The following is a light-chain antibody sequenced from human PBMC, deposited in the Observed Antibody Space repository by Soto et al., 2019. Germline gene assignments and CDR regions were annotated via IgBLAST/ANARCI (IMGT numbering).Light chain of an antibody. J-gene: IGKJ1*01. CDR2: GAS. V-gene: IGKV3-20*01. CDR3: HQYGNPPWT. CDR1: QSGFSTY. Sequence: EIVLTQSPGTLSLSPGERATLSCWASQSGFSTYLAWFQQKPGQAPRLLIYGASIRATGVPDRFSGSGSGTDFTLTISRLEPEDFAMYFCHQYGNPPWTLGHGTRVEVK.